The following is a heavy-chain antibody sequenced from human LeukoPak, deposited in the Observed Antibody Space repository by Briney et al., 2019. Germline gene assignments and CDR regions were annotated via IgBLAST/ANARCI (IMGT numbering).Heavy chain of an antibody. CDR1: EGTFSNYA. D-gene: IGHD3-22*01. V-gene: IGHV1-69*13. CDR2: IIPIFGTA. CDR3: ARLSDFVQDSSGYYYFDY. J-gene: IGHJ4*02. Sequence: ASVKVSCKASEGTFSNYAISWVRQAPGQGLEWMGGIIPIFGTANYAQKFQGRVTITADESTSTAYMELSSLRSEGTAVYYCARLSDFVQDSSGYYYFDYWGQGTLVTVSS.